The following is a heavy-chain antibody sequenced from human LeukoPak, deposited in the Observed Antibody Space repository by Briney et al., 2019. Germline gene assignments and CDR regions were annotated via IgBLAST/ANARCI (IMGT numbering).Heavy chain of an antibody. CDR2: INSDGSST. D-gene: IGHD3-22*01. V-gene: IGHV3-74*01. CDR3: ARGPPVYYYDSSGLNWFDP. J-gene: IGHJ5*02. CDR1: GFTFSSYW. Sequence: GGSLRLSCAASGFTFSSYWMHWVRQAPGKGLVWVSRINSDGSSTSYADSVKGRFTISRDNAKNTLYLQMNSLRAEDTAVYYCARGPPVYYYDSSGLNWFDPWGREPWSPSPQ.